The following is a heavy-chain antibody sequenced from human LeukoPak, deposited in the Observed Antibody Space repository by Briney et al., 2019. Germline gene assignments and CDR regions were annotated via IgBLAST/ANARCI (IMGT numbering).Heavy chain of an antibody. V-gene: IGHV4-61*08. CDR2: IYYSGST. CDR3: ARDSQDTAIDY. D-gene: IGHD5-18*01. CDR1: GGSISSGGYY. J-gene: IGHJ4*02. Sequence: PSETLSLTCTVSGGSISSGGYYWSWIRQPPGKGLEWIGYIYYSGSTNYNPSLKSRVTISVDTSKNQFSLKLSSVTAADTAVYYCARDSQDTAIDYWGQGTLVTVSS.